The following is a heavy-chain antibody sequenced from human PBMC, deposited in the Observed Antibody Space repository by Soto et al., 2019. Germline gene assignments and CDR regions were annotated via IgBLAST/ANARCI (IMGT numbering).Heavy chain of an antibody. D-gene: IGHD3-3*01. Sequence: SETLSLTCTVSGGSISSGDYYWSWIRQPPGKGLEWIGYIYYSGSTYYNPPLKSRVTISVDTSKNQFSLKLSSVTAADTAVYYCARDRTYYDFWSGYLRNDYYYYYGMDVWGQGTTVTVSS. CDR3: ARDRTYYDFWSGYLRNDYYYYYGMDV. V-gene: IGHV4-30-4*01. CDR1: GGSISSGDYY. CDR2: IYYSGST. J-gene: IGHJ6*02.